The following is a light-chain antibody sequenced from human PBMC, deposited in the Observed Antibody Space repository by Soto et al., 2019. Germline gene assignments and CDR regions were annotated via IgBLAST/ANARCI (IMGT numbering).Light chain of an antibody. CDR1: QGVSSW. CDR3: QQADTFPLS. CDR2: AAS. Sequence: DIQMTQSPSSVSASIGDSVTITCRASQGVSSWLAWYQQKPGKAPKLLIYAASTLQRGVPSRFSGSGSGTYFTLTISSLQPEDSATYYCQQADTFPLSFGPGTKVDI. J-gene: IGKJ3*01. V-gene: IGKV1D-12*01.